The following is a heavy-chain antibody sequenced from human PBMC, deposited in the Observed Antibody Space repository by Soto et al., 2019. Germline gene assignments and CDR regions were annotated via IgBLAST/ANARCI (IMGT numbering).Heavy chain of an antibody. Sequence: ASVKVSCKASGNTFTIYFMHWVRQAPGQGLEWMGIINPSSGSTSYAQKFQGRVTMTRDTSTSTVYMELSSLRSEDTAVYYCARDRAPGWAYYYGMDVWG. CDR3: ARDRAPGWAYYYGMDV. V-gene: IGHV1-46*03. CDR1: GNTFTIYF. CDR2: INPSSGST. J-gene: IGHJ6*02. D-gene: IGHD1-26*01.